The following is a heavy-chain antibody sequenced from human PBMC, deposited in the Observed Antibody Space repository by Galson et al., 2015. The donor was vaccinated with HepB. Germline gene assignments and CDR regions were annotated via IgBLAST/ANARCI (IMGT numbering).Heavy chain of an antibody. CDR1: GYTFTSYG. J-gene: IGHJ6*02. D-gene: IGHD3-10*01. V-gene: IGHV1-18*01. Sequence: QSGAEVKKPGASVKVSCKASGYTFTSYGISWVRQAPGQGLEWMGWISAYNGNTNYAQKLQGRVTMTTDTSTSTAYMELRSLRSDDTAVYYCARDLGGSGSYYYYYYGMDVWGQGTTVTVSS. CDR2: ISAYNGNT. CDR3: ARDLGGSGSYYYYYYGMDV.